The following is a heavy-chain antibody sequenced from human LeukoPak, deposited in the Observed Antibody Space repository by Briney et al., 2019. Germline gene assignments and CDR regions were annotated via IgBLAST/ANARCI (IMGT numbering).Heavy chain of an antibody. CDR2: ISGSGGDT. Sequence: GGSLRLSCAASGFTFSNFLMTWVRQAPGKGPEWVSAISGSGGDTYYADSVKGRFTISRDNSKNTLYLQMNSLRAEDTAVYYCAKKGATTGDFDYWGQGTLVTSPQ. D-gene: IGHD1-26*01. V-gene: IGHV3-23*01. CDR1: GFTFSNFL. CDR3: AKKGATTGDFDY. J-gene: IGHJ4*02.